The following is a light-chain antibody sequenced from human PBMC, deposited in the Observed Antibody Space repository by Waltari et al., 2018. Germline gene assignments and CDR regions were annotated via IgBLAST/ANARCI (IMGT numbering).Light chain of an antibody. CDR3: QTGGHGTWV. CDR2: VNSDGSH. V-gene: IGLV4-69*01. CDR1: SGYSSNV. Sequence: LVLTQSPSASASLGASVKLTCTLSSGYSSNVIAWLQQQPGKGPRYLMKVNSDGSHRKGDDIPDSFSASNSGTEYYLTISSLQSEDEADYYCQTGGHGTWVFGGGTKLTVL. J-gene: IGLJ3*02.